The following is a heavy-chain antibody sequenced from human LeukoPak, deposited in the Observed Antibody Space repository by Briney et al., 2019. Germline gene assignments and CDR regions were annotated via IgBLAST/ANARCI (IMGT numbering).Heavy chain of an antibody. V-gene: IGHV4-39*01. Sequence: SETLSLTCTVSGVSISSSSYYWGWIRQPPGKGREWIGSIYYSGSTYYNPSLNSRVTISVDTSKNQSSLKLSSVTAADTAVYYCALGIAGAFDYWGQGTLVTVSS. CDR3: ALGIAGAFDY. J-gene: IGHJ4*02. CDR1: GVSISSSSYY. CDR2: IYYSGST. D-gene: IGHD1-26*01.